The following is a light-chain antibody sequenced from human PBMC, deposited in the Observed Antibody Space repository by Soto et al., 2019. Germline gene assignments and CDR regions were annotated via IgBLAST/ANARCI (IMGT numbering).Light chain of an antibody. CDR2: RAS. Sequence: IVLTQSPGTLSLSPGERATLSCRASQSVSSDYLAWYQQKPGQTPTVLIYRASSRATGIPDRFSGSGSGTDFTLTISRLEPEDFAVYYCQQYGSSPLTFGGGTKVEIK. CDR3: QQYGSSPLT. CDR1: QSVSSDY. V-gene: IGKV3-20*01. J-gene: IGKJ4*01.